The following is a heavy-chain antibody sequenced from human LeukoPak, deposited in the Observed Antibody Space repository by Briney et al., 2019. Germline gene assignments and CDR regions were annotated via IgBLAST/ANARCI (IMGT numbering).Heavy chain of an antibody. V-gene: IGHV3-23*01. Sequence: PGGSLRLSCTASGFTFSNYAMSWVRQAPGKGLEWVSTISGSDGSTYYADSVKGRFTISSDNSKNTLYLQMNSLRVEDTAIYYCAKGRGYCTGGSCYSDCWGQGTLVTVSS. J-gene: IGHJ4*02. CDR1: GFTFSNYA. CDR3: AKGRGYCTGGSCYSDC. CDR2: ISGSDGST. D-gene: IGHD2-15*01.